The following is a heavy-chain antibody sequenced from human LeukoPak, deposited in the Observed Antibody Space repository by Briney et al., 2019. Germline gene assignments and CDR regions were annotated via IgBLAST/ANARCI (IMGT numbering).Heavy chain of an antibody. D-gene: IGHD2-2*01. CDR2: IKSKTDGETR. Sequence: PGGTLRLSCAASGFTFSSAWMSWVRQAPGKGLEWVGGIKSKTDGETRDYAAPVKARFTISRDDSKNTLNLQINSLKTEDTAVYYCNTEIVVVPAAVYWFDPWGQGTLVTVSS. J-gene: IGHJ5*02. V-gene: IGHV3-15*01. CDR1: GFTFSSAW. CDR3: NTEIVVVPAAVYWFDP.